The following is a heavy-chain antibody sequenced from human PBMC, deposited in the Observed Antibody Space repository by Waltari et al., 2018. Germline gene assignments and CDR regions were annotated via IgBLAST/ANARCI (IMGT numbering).Heavy chain of an antibody. Sequence: QVQLLQSGAEVKKPGFSVKVSCKASGGSFRNYAIRWVRQAPGQGLEWMGGIIPLFGKTNYAQKFQGRLTITADESTTIAYMDLSSLRFEDTAVYYCARGSYSSSWFNLKAFHIWGQGTMVTVSS. CDR2: IIPLFGKT. J-gene: IGHJ3*02. V-gene: IGHV1-69*01. D-gene: IGHD6-13*01. CDR3: ARGSYSSSWFNLKAFHI. CDR1: GGSFRNYA.